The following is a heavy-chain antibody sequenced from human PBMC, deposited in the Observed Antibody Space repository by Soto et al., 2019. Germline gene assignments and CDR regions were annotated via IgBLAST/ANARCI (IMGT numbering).Heavy chain of an antibody. CDR3: AKKSSGNSYFYFDY. Sequence: PGGSLRLSCAASGFTFSTYGMSWVRQAPGKGLEWVSALTDSGGSTYYADSVKGRFTISRDNSKNTLYLQMNSLRAEDTAVYYCAKKSSGNSYFYFDYWGQGALVTVPS. D-gene: IGHD1-26*01. V-gene: IGHV3-23*01. CDR2: LTDSGGST. CDR1: GFTFSTYG. J-gene: IGHJ4*02.